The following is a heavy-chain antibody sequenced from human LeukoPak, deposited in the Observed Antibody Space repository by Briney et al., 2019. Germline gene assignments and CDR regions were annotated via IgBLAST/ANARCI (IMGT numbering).Heavy chain of an antibody. CDR1: GVSISSGGYY. J-gene: IGHJ4*02. CDR2: SYYSGST. Sequence: NPSETLSLTCTVSGVSISSGGYYWSWIRQHPGKGLEWIGYSYYSGSTYYNPSSKSRLTISLDTSNHQVSLKVSSVTAADTAVYYCARGPVRDYSNYWGQGTLVTVSS. D-gene: IGHD4-11*01. V-gene: IGHV4-31*03. CDR3: ARGPVRDYSNY.